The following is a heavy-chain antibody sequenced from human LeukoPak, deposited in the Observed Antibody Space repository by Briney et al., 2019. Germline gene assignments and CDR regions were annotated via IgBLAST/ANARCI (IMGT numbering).Heavy chain of an antibody. J-gene: IGHJ5*02. CDR3: ARAQKTGHQRGPGYCSGGSCYSTLTGWFDP. V-gene: IGHV4-39*07. Sequence: SETLSLTCTVSGGSISSSSYYWGWIRQPPGKGLEWIGSIYYSGSTYYNPSLKSRVTISVDTSKNQFSLKLSPVTAADTAVYYCARAQKTGHQRGPGYCSGGSCYSTLTGWFDPWGQGTLVTVSS. CDR1: GGSISSSSYY. CDR2: IYYSGST. D-gene: IGHD2-15*01.